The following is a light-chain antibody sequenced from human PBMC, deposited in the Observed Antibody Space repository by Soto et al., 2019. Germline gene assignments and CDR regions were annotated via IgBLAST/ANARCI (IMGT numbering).Light chain of an antibody. V-gene: IGKV3-15*01. J-gene: IGKJ1*01. CDR1: QSVSNK. CDR3: QQYNNWPPWT. Sequence: EVVMRQSPATLSVSPGETATLSCRASQSVSNKLAWYQQRPGQAPRLLIYAADTRATGIPDRFSGSGSGREFTLTISSLQSEDFAVYYCQQYNNWPPWTFGQGTKGEVK. CDR2: AAD.